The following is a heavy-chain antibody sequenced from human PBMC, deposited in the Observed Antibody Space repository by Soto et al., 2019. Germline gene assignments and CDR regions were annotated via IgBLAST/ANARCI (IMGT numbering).Heavy chain of an antibody. CDR1: GYTFTSYG. D-gene: IGHD3-16*02. CDR2: TSAYNGNT. CDR3: ARGSDYVWGSYRPVNWFDP. Sequence: ASVKVSCKASGYTFTSYGISWVRQAPGQGLEWMGWTSAYNGNTNYAQKLQGRVTMTTDTSTSTAYMELRSLRSDDTAVYYCARGSDYVWGSYRPVNWFDPWGQGTLVTVSS. J-gene: IGHJ5*02. V-gene: IGHV1-18*01.